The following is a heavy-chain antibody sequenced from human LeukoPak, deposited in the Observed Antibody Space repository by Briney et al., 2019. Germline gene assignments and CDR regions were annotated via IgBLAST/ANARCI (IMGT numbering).Heavy chain of an antibody. D-gene: IGHD3-22*01. J-gene: IGHJ6*03. CDR2: IYYSGST. CDR3: ARVRDYYDSSGYFTYLDYYYYMDV. CDR1: GGSISSYY. V-gene: IGHV4-59*01. Sequence: PSETLSLTCTVSGGSISSYYWSWIRQPPGKGLEWIGYIYYSGSTDYNPSLKSRVTISVDTSKNQFSLKLSSVTAADTAVYYCARVRDYYDSSGYFTYLDYYYYMDVWGKGTTVTVSS.